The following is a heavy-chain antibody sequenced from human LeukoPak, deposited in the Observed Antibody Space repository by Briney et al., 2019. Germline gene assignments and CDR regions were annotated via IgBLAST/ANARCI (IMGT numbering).Heavy chain of an antibody. J-gene: IGHJ4*02. D-gene: IGHD3-10*01. Sequence: GESLKISCRGSGYSFNTYWIGWVRQMPGKGLEWMGIIYPGDSDTRYSPSFQGQVTISADKSISTAYLQWSSLKASDTAMYYCASVRDYGEYYFDYWGQGTLVTVSS. V-gene: IGHV5-51*01. CDR3: ASVRDYGEYYFDY. CDR1: GYSFNTYW. CDR2: IYPGDSDT.